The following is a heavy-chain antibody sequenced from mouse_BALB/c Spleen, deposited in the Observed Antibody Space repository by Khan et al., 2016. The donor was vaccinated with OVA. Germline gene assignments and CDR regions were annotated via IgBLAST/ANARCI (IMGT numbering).Heavy chain of an antibody. CDR3: ARGYVGNYEVAY. D-gene: IGHD2-1*01. J-gene: IGHJ3*01. Sequence: QVQLQQSGAELVKPGASVKLSCKTSGYTFTSYWIQWVKQRPGQGLGWIGQIFPGTGTTYYNENFKGKATLTVDTSSNTAYMQFSSRTSEDSAVYCCARGYVGNYEVAYWGQGTLVTGSP. V-gene: IGHV1S132*01. CDR2: IFPGTGTT. CDR1: GYTFTSYW.